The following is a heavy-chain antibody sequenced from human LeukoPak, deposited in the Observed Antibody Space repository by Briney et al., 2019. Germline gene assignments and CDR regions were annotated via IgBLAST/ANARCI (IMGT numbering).Heavy chain of an antibody. J-gene: IGHJ4*02. D-gene: IGHD3-10*01. CDR1: GDTLTELS. CDR2: ISAYNGNT. V-gene: IGHV1-18*01. Sequence: ASVKVSCKVSGDTLTELSIRWVRQAPGQGPEWMGWISAYNGNTNYAQKLQGRVTMTTDTSTSTAYMELRSLRSDDTAVYYCARTLSGSGSYYPPFDYWGQGTLVTVSS. CDR3: ARTLSGSGSYYPPFDY.